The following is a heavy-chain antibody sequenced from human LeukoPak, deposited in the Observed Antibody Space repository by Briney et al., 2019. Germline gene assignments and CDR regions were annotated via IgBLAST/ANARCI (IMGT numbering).Heavy chain of an antibody. J-gene: IGHJ4*02. CDR1: GGSISRSSYY. CDR3: ARDAGSGEGC. V-gene: IGHV4-39*07. D-gene: IGHD7-27*01. Sequence: SETLSLTCTVSGGSISRSSYYWGWIRQPPGKGLEWIGNIYSSGSTYYNPSLKSRLTISVDTSKNQFSLRLSSVTAADTAVYYCARDAGSGEGCWGQGTLATVSS. CDR2: IYSSGST.